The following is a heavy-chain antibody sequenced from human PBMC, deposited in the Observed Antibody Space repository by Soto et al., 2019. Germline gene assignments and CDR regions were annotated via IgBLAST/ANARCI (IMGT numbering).Heavy chain of an antibody. J-gene: IGHJ6*02. CDR1: GYTFTSYA. D-gene: IGHD2-15*01. V-gene: IGHV1-3*01. CDR2: INAGNGNT. Sequence: GASVKVSCKASGYTFTSYAMHWVRQAPGQRLEWMGWINAGNGNTNYSQKFQGRVTITRDTSASTAYMELSSLRSDDTAVYYCASIARVVDYYGIDVWGQGTTVTVSS. CDR3: ASIARVVDYYGIDV.